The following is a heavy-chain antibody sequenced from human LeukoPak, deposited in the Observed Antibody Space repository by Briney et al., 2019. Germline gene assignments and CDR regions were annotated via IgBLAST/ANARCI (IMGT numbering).Heavy chain of an antibody. D-gene: IGHD5-24*01. CDR3: ARGGYNKPDY. CDR1: GGTFSSYA. J-gene: IGHJ4*02. Sequence: SVKVSCKASGGTFSSYAISWVRQAPGQGLEWMGRIVPILGIANYAQKFQGRVTITADKSTSTAYMELSSLRSEDTAVYYCARGGYNKPDYWGQGTLVTVSS. V-gene: IGHV1-69*04. CDR2: IVPILGIA.